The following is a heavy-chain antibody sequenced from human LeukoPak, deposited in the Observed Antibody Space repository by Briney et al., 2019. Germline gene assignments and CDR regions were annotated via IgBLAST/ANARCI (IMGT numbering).Heavy chain of an antibody. D-gene: IGHD3-22*01. V-gene: IGHV1-46*01. Sequence: ASVKVSCKASGYTFTSYYMHWVRQAPGQGLEWMGIINPSGGSTSYAQKFQGRVTMTTDTSTSTAYMELRSLRSDDTAVYYCARVWTAYYYDSSGYYSDYWGQGTLVTVSS. CDR3: ARVWTAYYYDSSGYYSDY. J-gene: IGHJ4*02. CDR1: GYTFTSYY. CDR2: INPSGGST.